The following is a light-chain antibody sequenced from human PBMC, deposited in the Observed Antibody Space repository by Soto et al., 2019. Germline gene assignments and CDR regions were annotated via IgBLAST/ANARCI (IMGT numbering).Light chain of an antibody. CDR3: SLWDDSLNVVV. Sequence: QLVLTQPHSASGTPGQRVTISCSGSSSTIGGNTVTSYQQLPGTAPKLLIYNDDERPSGVPGRFTGSNCGTSSSLAISGVKSDDEADYYCSLWDDSLNVVVFGAGTKLTVL. CDR1: SSTIGGNT. J-gene: IGLJ2*01. CDR2: NDD. V-gene: IGLV1-44*01.